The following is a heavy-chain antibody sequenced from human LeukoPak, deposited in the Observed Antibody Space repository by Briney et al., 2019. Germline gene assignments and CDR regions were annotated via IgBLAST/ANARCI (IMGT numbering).Heavy chain of an antibody. CDR2: SSGGGSSV. CDR3: AKVVFVGNNGLNYYYYGMDV. V-gene: IGHV3-48*01. CDR1: GFSFRSYS. D-gene: IGHD2-21*01. Sequence: GGSLRLSCAASGFSFRSYSMNWVRQAPGKGLEWVSYSSGGGSSVNYADSVKGRFTISRDNSKNTLYLQMNSLRAEDTAVYYCAKVVFVGNNGLNYYYYGMDVWGQGTTVTVSS. J-gene: IGHJ6*02.